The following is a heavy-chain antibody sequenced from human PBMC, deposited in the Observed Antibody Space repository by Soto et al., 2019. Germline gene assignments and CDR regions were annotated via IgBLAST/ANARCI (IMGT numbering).Heavy chain of an antibody. CDR1: GGSVNSPGYY. V-gene: IGHV4-31*03. Sequence: QVQLQESGPGLVRPSQTLSLTCTVSGGSVNSPGYYWTWIRQNPEKGLEWIGYIYYSGATFYNPSLESRITISFDTSKNQCSLDLFSVTAADTAVYYCVRDRRIWFEPCGQGILVTVSS. J-gene: IGHJ5*02. CDR2: IYYSGAT. CDR3: VRDRRIWFEP.